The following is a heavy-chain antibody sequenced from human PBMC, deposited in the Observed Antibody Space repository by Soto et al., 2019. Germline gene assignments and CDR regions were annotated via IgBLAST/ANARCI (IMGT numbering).Heavy chain of an antibody. J-gene: IGHJ4*02. V-gene: IGHV3-33*01. CDR1: GFTFSSYG. Sequence: GGSLRLSCAASGFTFSSYGMHWVRQAPGKGLEWVAVIWYDGSNKYYADSVKGRFTISRDNSKNMLYLQMNSLRAEDTAVYYCARDAFDYDSSGSPLDYWGQGTLVTVSS. D-gene: IGHD3-22*01. CDR2: IWYDGSNK. CDR3: ARDAFDYDSSGSPLDY.